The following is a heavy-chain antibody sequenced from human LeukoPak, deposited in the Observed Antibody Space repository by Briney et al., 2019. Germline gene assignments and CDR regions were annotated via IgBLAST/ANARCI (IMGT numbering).Heavy chain of an antibody. Sequence: SQTLSLTCAVSGGSISSGGYSWSWIRRPPGKGLEWIGYIYHSGSTYYNPSLKSRVTISVDRSKNQFSLKLSSVTAADTAVYYCARDGTESSFWGQGTLVTVSS. CDR1: GGSISSGGYS. V-gene: IGHV4-30-2*01. CDR3: ARDGTESSF. D-gene: IGHD6-6*01. J-gene: IGHJ4*02. CDR2: IYHSGST.